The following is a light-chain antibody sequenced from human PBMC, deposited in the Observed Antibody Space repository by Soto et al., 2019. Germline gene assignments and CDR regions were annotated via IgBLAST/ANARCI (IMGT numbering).Light chain of an antibody. CDR1: SPDFG. CDR2: EVS. J-gene: IGLJ2*01. Sequence: QSALTQPASGSGSPGQSITISCSGISPDFGVSWYQHFPGKAPKLLIFEVSNRPSGVSTRFSGSKSGNMAFLTISGLQREDEGLYHCSSYSSTTTLFGGGTKLTVL. V-gene: IGLV2-14*01. CDR3: SSYSSTTTL.